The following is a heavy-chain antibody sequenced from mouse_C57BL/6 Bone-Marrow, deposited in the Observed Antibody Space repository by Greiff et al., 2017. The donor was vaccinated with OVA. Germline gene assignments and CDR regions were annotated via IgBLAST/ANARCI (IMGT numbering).Heavy chain of an antibody. CDR3: ARRVGYYGSSYGFAY. CDR1: GYTFTSYW. D-gene: IGHD1-1*01. Sequence: QVQLQQPGAELVKPGASVKLSCKASGYTFTSYWMHWVKQRPGQGLEWIGMIHPNSGSTNYNEKFKSKATLTVDKSSSTAYMQLSSLTSEDSAVYYCARRVGYYGSSYGFAYWGQGTLVTVSA. CDR2: IHPNSGST. J-gene: IGHJ3*01. V-gene: IGHV1-64*01.